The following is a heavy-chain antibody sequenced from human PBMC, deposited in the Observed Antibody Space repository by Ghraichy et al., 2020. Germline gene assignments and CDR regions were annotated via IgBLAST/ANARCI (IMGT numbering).Heavy chain of an antibody. CDR3: AKGIAAGTSTIAYYYNGMDV. CDR1: GFSFSTYA. J-gene: IGHJ6*02. D-gene: IGHD6-13*01. CDR2: ISGSAGST. V-gene: IGHV3-23*01. Sequence: SCAASGFSFSTYAMSWVRQAPGRGLEWVSGISGSAGSTYYVDSVKGRFTVSRDNSKNTLFLQMNILRAEDTAVYYCAKGIAAGTSTIAYYYNGMDVWGQGTTVTVSS.